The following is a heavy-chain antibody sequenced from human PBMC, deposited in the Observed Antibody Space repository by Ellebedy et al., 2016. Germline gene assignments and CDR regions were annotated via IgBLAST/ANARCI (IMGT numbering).Heavy chain of an antibody. J-gene: IGHJ3*02. Sequence: GGSLRLSXAASGFNFRTYAMSWVRQPPGKGLEWVSSVSGPGGTIYYADSVKGRFSISRDNSRGTLFLQMTSLRAADTAVYYCAKDLRPDTTGDDAFDIWGQGTLVTVAS. D-gene: IGHD4-17*01. CDR2: VSGPGGTI. V-gene: IGHV3-23*01. CDR3: AKDLRPDTTGDDAFDI. CDR1: GFNFRTYA.